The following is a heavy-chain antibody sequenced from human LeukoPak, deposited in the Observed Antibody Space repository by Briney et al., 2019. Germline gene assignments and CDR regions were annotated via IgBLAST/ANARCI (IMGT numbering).Heavy chain of an antibody. CDR1: GGSMRSYH. CDR3: ARLIATQWVFFDY. Sequence: PAETLSLTCSVSGGSMRSYHWSWIRQPPGKGLEWIGYVFYTGSINYNPSLQSRVTISVDTSNNQFSLKLSSVIAADTAVYYCARLIATQWVFFDYWGQGILVTVSS. D-gene: IGHD1-1*01. V-gene: IGHV4-59*08. J-gene: IGHJ4*02. CDR2: VFYTGSI.